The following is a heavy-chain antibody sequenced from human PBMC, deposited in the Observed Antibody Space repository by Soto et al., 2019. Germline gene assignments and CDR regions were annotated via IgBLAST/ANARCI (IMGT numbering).Heavy chain of an antibody. V-gene: IGHV4-31*03. J-gene: IGHJ6*02. Sequence: PSETLSLTCTVSGGSISSGGYYWSWIRQHPGKGLEWIGYIYYSGSTYYNPSLKSRVTISVDTSKNQFSLKMSSVTAADTAVYYCAREELSVPNYYYYGMDVWGQGTTVTVSS. CDR2: IYYSGST. CDR3: AREELSVPNYYYYGMDV. D-gene: IGHD3-16*02. CDR1: GGSISSGGYY.